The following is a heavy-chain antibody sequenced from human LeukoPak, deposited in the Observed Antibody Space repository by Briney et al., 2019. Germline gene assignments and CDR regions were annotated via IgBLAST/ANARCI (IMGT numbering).Heavy chain of an antibody. Sequence: GRTLRLSCAASGFTFSSSSMNWVRGAPGKGLESVSSISSSSSYIYYADSVKGRFTVSRDNAKNSLYLQMNSLRAEDTAVYYCARVNKRDSLASAFDIWGQGTMVTVSS. CDR1: GFTFSSSS. D-gene: IGHD2-15*01. V-gene: IGHV3-21*01. J-gene: IGHJ3*02. CDR2: ISSSSSYI. CDR3: ARVNKRDSLASAFDI.